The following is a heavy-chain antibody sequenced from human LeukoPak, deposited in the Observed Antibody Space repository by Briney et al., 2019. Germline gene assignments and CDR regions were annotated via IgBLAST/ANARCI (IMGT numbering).Heavy chain of an antibody. CDR1: GYTFTSYG. CDR3: ARGPGRNWFDP. Sequence: ASVKVSCKASGYTFTSYGISWVRQAPGQGLEWMGWINPNSGGTNYAQKFQGRVTMTRDTSISTAYMELSRLRSDDTAVYYCARGPGRNWFDPWGQGTLVTVSS. V-gene: IGHV1-2*02. CDR2: INPNSGGT. J-gene: IGHJ5*02.